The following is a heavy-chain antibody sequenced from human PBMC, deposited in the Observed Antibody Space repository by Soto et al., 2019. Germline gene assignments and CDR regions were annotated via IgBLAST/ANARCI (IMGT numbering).Heavy chain of an antibody. J-gene: IGHJ4*02. V-gene: IGHV4-59*12. CDR3: ARGDIAVADTTKFDH. CDR2: IYYSGST. D-gene: IGHD6-19*01. CDR1: GGSISSYY. Sequence: PSETLSLTCTVSGGSISSYYWSWIRQPPGKGLEWIGYIYYSGSTNYNPSIKSRVTISVDTSKNQFSMKMSSVTAADTGLFYCARGDIAVADTTKFDHWGQGTLVTVSS.